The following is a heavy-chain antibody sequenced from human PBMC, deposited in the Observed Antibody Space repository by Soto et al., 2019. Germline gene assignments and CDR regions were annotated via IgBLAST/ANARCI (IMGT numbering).Heavy chain of an antibody. D-gene: IGHD2-15*01. CDR1: GYTFTSYA. CDR2: INAGNGNT. J-gene: IGHJ6*03. CDR3: ARTYCSGGSCYSDHYYYYMDV. Sequence: ASVKVSCKASGYTFTSYAMHWVRQAPGQRLEWMGWINAGNGNTKYSQKFQGRVTITRDTSASTAYMELSSLRSEDTAVYYCARTYCSGGSCYSDHYYYYMDVWGKGTTVTVSS. V-gene: IGHV1-3*01.